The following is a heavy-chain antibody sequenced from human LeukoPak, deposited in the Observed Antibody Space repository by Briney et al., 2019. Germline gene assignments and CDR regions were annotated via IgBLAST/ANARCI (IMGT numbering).Heavy chain of an antibody. CDR1: GGTFSSYA. V-gene: IGHV1-69*04. Sequence: SVKVSCKASGGTFSSYAISWVRQAPGQGLEWMGRIIPIFGIANYAQKFQGRVTITADKSTSTAYMELSSLRSEDTAVYYWARESGYSYGYFDYWGQGTLVTVSS. D-gene: IGHD5-18*01. J-gene: IGHJ4*02. CDR2: IIPIFGIA. CDR3: ARESGYSYGYFDY.